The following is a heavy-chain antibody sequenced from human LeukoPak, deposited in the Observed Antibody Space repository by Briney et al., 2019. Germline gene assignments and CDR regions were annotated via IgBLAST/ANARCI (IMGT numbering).Heavy chain of an antibody. CDR3: AKEEVPNDY. CDR1: GFTFSNSA. V-gene: IGHV3-23*01. CDR2: ISISGGTT. J-gene: IGHJ4*02. D-gene: IGHD1-1*01. Sequence: PGGSLRLSCAASGFTFSNSAMSWVRQAPGKGLEWVSGISISGGTTYYAASVKGRFTISRDNSKNTVYLQLNSLRAEDRAVYYCAKEEVPNDYWGQGTLVTVSS.